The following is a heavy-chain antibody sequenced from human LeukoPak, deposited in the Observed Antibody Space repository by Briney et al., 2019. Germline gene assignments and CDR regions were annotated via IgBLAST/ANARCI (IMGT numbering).Heavy chain of an antibody. Sequence: SETLSLTCTVSGVSINSDSYYWGWIRQPPGKGLEWIGEINHSGSTNYNPSLKSRVTISVDTSKNQFSLKLSSVTAADTAVYYCARGTAYDYWGQGTLVTVSS. D-gene: IGHD1-1*01. J-gene: IGHJ4*02. V-gene: IGHV4-39*07. CDR2: INHSGST. CDR1: GVSINSDSYY. CDR3: ARGTAYDY.